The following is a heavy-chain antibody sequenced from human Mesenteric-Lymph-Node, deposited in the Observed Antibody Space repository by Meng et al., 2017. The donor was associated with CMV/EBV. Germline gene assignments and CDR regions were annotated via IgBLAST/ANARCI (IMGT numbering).Heavy chain of an antibody. CDR1: GFIFSSYD. V-gene: IGHV3-23*01. CDR3: AKSGADFWSGYYMEGYLDY. CDR2: ISGSGGST. Sequence: GESLKISCAASGFIFSSYDMSWVRQAPGKGLEWVSVISGSGGSTYYAESVKGRFTISRDKSKNTVYLQMNSLRAEDTAVYYCAKSGADFWSGYYMEGYLDYWGQGTLVTVSS. J-gene: IGHJ4*02. D-gene: IGHD3-3*01.